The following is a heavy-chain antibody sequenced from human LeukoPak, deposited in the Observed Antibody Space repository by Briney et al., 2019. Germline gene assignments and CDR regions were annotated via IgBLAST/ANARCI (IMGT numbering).Heavy chain of an antibody. V-gene: IGHV4-34*01. CDR3: TLIAVAHYYFDY. CDR1: GGSFSGYY. CDR2: INHSGST. Sequence: PSETLSPTCAVYGGSFSGYYWSWIRQPPGKGLEWIGEINHSGSTNYNPSLKSRVTISVDTSKNQFSLKLSSVTAADTAVYYCTLIAVAHYYFDYWGQGTLVTVSS. D-gene: IGHD6-19*01. J-gene: IGHJ4*02.